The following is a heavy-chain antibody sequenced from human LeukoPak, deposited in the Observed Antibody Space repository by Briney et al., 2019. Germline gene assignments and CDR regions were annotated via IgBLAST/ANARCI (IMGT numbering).Heavy chain of an antibody. J-gene: IGHJ6*02. CDR3: ARAPPYYYDSSGYYSRFYYYGMDV. V-gene: IGHV4-31*03. CDR2: IYYSGST. D-gene: IGHD3-22*01. Sequence: PSQTLSLTCTVSGGSISSGGYYWSWIRQHPGKGLEWIGYIYYSGSTYYNPSLKSRVIISVDTSKNQFSLKLSSVTAADTAVYYCARAPPYYYDSSGYYSRFYYYGMDVWGQGTTVTVSS. CDR1: GGSISSGGYY.